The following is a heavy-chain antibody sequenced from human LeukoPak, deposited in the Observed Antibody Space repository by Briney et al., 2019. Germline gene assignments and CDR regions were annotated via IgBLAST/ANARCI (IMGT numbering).Heavy chain of an antibody. J-gene: IGHJ4*02. CDR3: ARDYSRDVGAAGY. V-gene: IGHV1-2*02. Sequence: ASVKVSCKASGYTFTGYYMHWVRQAPGQGLEWMGWINPNSGGTNYAQMFQGRVTMTGDTSISTAYMELSRLRSDDTAVYYCARDYSRDVGAAGYWGQGTLVTVSS. CDR1: GYTFTGYY. CDR2: INPNSGGT. D-gene: IGHD1-26*01.